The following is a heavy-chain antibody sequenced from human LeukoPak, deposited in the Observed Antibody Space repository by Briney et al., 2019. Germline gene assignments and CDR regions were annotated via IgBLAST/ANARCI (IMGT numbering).Heavy chain of an antibody. CDR3: ASSRFDWLPYFEY. D-gene: IGHD3-9*01. J-gene: IGHJ4*02. CDR1: GFPLRSYA. CDR2: IPYDGNNK. V-gene: IGHV3-30-3*01. Sequence: GGSLRLSCVGSGFPLRSYAMTWVRQPPGKGLEWVAVIPYDGNNKYYADSVRGRFTISRDNSKNTLYLQMNSLRPEDTAVYYCASSRFDWLPYFEYWGQGTLVTVSS.